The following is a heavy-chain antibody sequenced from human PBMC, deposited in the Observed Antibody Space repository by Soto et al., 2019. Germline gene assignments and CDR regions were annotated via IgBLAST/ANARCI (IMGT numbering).Heavy chain of an antibody. D-gene: IGHD3-22*01. Sequence: GGSLRLSCAASGFTFSSYSMNWVRQAPGKGLEWVSSISSSSSYIYYADSVKGRFTISRDNAKNSLYLQMNSLRAEDTAVYYWAWYDSSGYYFDYWGQGTLVTVSS. V-gene: IGHV3-21*01. CDR3: AWYDSSGYYFDY. CDR2: ISSSSSYI. J-gene: IGHJ4*02. CDR1: GFTFSSYS.